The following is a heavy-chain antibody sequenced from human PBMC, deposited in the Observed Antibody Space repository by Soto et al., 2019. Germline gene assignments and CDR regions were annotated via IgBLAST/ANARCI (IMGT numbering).Heavy chain of an antibody. V-gene: IGHV1-69*13. D-gene: IGHD6-19*01. CDR3: ARSIKRSSGWYLSEVYYYYYGMDV. CDR1: GGTFSSYA. J-gene: IGHJ6*02. CDR2: IIPIFGTA. Sequence: SMKVSCKASGGTFSSYAISWVRQAPGQGLEWMGGIIPIFGTANYAQKFQGRVTITADESTSTAYMELSSLRSEDTAVYYCARSIKRSSGWYLSEVYYYYYGMDVWGQGTTVTVSS.